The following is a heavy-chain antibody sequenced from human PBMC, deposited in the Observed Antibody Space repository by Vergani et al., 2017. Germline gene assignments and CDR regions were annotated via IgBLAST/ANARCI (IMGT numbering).Heavy chain of an antibody. J-gene: IGHJ3*02. CDR2: IKQDGSEK. Sequence: EVQLVESGGGLVQPGGSLRLSCAASGFTFSSYWMSWVRQAPGKGLEWVANIKQDGSEKYYVDSVKGRFTISRDNAKNSLYLQMNSLRAEDTAVYYCARGGLLRVLRYFDWSKGAFDIWGQGTMVTVSS. V-gene: IGHV3-7*02. CDR3: ARGGLLRVLRYFDWSKGAFDI. D-gene: IGHD3-9*01. CDR1: GFTFSSYW.